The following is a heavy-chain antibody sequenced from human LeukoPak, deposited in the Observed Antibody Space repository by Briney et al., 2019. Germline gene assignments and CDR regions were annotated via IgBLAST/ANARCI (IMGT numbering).Heavy chain of an antibody. D-gene: IGHD6-19*01. CDR3: ARSSGWYHRGPDYYYYYMDV. V-gene: IGHV3-21*01. CDR2: ISSSSSYI. CDR1: GFTFSSHS. Sequence: PGGSLRLSCAASGFTFSSHSVNWVRQAPGKGLEWVSSISSSSSYIYYADSVKGRFTISRDNAKNSLYLQMHSLRAEDTAIYYCARSSGWYHRGPDYYYYYMDVWGKGTTVTVS. J-gene: IGHJ6*03.